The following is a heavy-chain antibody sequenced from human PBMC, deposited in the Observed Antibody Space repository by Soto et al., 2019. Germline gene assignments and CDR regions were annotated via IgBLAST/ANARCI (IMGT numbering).Heavy chain of an antibody. J-gene: IGHJ6*01. CDR3: ARERYQVISDGMDV. CDR1: GYTFTGYY. Sequence: VQLVQSGADVKTPGASVRVSCKASGYTFTGYYVHWVREAPGQGLEWMGWINPETGGTSYAQKFQGRVTLSRDTSINTAYLELSRLRFDDAAVYFCARERYQVISDGMDVW. D-gene: IGHD2-2*01. CDR2: INPETGGT. V-gene: IGHV1-2*02.